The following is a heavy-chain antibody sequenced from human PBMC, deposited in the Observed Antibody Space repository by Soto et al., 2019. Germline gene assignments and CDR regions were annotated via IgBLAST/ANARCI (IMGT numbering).Heavy chain of an antibody. CDR2: ITGSGVTT. D-gene: IGHD2-2*01. J-gene: IGHJ4*02. CDR3: AKSSNTVIYDFDY. V-gene: IGHV3-23*01. CDR1: GFIINTYA. Sequence: EVQLLESGGGLVQPGGSLRLSCTASGFIINTYAMTWVRQAPGEGLEWVSAITGSGVTTYYAYSVKGRFTISRDNSKNTLYLQMSSLRAEDTAVYFCAKSSNTVIYDFDYWGQGTLVTVSS.